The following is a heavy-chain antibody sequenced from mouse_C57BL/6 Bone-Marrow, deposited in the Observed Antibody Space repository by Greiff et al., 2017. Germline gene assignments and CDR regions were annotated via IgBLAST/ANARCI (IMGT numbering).Heavy chain of an antibody. J-gene: IGHJ1*03. D-gene: IGHD1-1*01. Sequence: QVQLQQPGAELVQPGASVKLSCKASGYTFTSYWMHWVMQRPGQGLAWIGMIHPTSGSTHYNEKFKSKATLTVDKSSSTAYMQPSSLTAEDAAVYYWARGGYGSSYPHYWYFDVWGTGTTVTVSS. V-gene: IGHV1-64*01. CDR1: GYTFTSYW. CDR3: ARGGYGSSYPHYWYFDV. CDR2: IHPTSGST.